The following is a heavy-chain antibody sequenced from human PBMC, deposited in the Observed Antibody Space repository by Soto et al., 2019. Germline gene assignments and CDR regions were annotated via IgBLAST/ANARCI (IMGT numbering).Heavy chain of an antibody. J-gene: IGHJ4*02. CDR3: ARGRGTYYADS. CDR1: GFTFSGHW. D-gene: IGHD1-26*01. V-gene: IGHV3-74*03. CDR2: IDTDGSTGGT. Sequence: PGGSLRLSCAASGFTFSGHWMHWVRRAPGKGLVWVSHIDTDGSTGGTSYADSVKGRFTVSRDDSNDRLYLQMNDLRVEDTAVYYCARGRGTYYADSWGQGTLVTVSS.